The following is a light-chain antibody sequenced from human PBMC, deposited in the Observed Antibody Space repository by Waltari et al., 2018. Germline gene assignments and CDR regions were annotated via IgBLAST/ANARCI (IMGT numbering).Light chain of an antibody. V-gene: IGLV2-8*01. CDR2: DVT. CDR3: SSYAGSGNVI. J-gene: IGLJ2*01. CDR1: SSDVGAYNY. Sequence: QSALTQPPAASGSPGQSVTISCTGTSSDVGAYNYVSWYQQHPGKAPKLMIYDVTKRPSGVPDRCSGSKSANTASLTVSGLQAEDEADYYCSSYAGSGNVIFGGGTKVTVL.